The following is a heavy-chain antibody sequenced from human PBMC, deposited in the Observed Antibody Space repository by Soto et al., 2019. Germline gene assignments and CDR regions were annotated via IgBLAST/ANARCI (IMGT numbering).Heavy chain of an antibody. D-gene: IGHD6-19*01. J-gene: IGHJ4*02. CDR2: ISGGT. CDR1: GFTFRNYA. CDR3: VKGDSSGWYPFDY. Sequence: GGSLRLSCAASGFTFRNYAMSWVRQAAGKGLEWITAISGGTYYADSVKGRFTISRDNSKNTLYLQMNSLRVEDTAVYYCVKGDSSGWYPFDYWGQGTLVTVSS. V-gene: IGHV3-23*01.